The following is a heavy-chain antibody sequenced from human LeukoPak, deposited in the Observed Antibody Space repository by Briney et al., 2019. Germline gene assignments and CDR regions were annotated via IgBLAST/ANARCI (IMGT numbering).Heavy chain of an antibody. Sequence: GGSLRLSCAASGFTFSSYDTHWVRQATGKGLEWVSAIGTAGDPYYPGSVKGRFTISRENAKNSLYLQMNSLRAGDTAVYYCTRGRRFGEFFWFDPWGQGTLVTVSS. CDR1: GFTFSSYD. V-gene: IGHV3-13*05. D-gene: IGHD3-10*01. CDR2: IGTAGDP. J-gene: IGHJ5*02. CDR3: TRGRRFGEFFWFDP.